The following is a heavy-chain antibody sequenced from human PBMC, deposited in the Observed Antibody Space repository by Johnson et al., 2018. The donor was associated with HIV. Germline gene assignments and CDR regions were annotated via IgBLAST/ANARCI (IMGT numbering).Heavy chain of an antibody. Sequence: VQLVESGGGVVQPGGSLRLSCAPSTFSVSSNSMTWVRQAPGKGLEWISVIYSGGSTYYADSVKGRFTISRDKSKNTLYLHMSSLRLEDTAVYYCARDRLGYSSSWGGVDIWGQGTMVTVSS. CDR1: TFSVSSNS. CDR3: ARDRLGYSSSWGGVDI. J-gene: IGHJ3*02. D-gene: IGHD6-13*01. V-gene: IGHV3-66*01. CDR2: IYSGGST.